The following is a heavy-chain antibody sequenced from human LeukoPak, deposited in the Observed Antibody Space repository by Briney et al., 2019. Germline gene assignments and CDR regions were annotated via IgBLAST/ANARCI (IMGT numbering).Heavy chain of an antibody. CDR3: ARGLVEMATTLY. V-gene: IGHV1-2*02. CDR2: INPNSGGT. CDR1: GYTFTGYY. J-gene: IGHJ4*02. Sequence: GASVKVSCKASGYTFTGYYMHWVRQAPGQGLEWMGWINPNSGGTNYAQKFQGRVTITADESTSTAYMELSSLRSEDTAVYYCARGLVEMATTLYWGQGTLVTVSS. D-gene: IGHD5-24*01.